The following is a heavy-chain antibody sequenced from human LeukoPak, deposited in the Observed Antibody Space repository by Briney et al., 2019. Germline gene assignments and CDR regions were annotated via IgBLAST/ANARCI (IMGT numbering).Heavy chain of an antibody. Sequence: GGSLRLSCAVSGFTLSNYSMNWVRQAPGKGLEWISYISGSGFTIHYADSVKGRFTISRDNAKNSLHLQMNSLRAEDTAVYYCVRGVPKTSYYYYYMDVWGKGTTVTVSS. V-gene: IGHV3-48*01. CDR1: GFTLSNYS. J-gene: IGHJ6*03. D-gene: IGHD4-11*01. CDR3: VRGVPKTSYYYYYMDV. CDR2: ISGSGFTI.